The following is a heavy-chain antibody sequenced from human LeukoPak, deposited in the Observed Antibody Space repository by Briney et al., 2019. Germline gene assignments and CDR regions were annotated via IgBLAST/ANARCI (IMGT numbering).Heavy chain of an antibody. Sequence: GASVKVSCKASGYTFTNYYIHWVRQVPGQGLEWMGLINPSGGTTNCAQKFQGRVTMTRDMSTTTVYVHLSSLRSEDTAVYYCAGTTVTTLTSPYYYMDVWGKGTTVTVSS. CDR3: AGTTVTTLTSPYYYMDV. J-gene: IGHJ6*03. CDR1: GYTFTNYY. CDR2: INPSGGTT. D-gene: IGHD4-17*01. V-gene: IGHV1-46*01.